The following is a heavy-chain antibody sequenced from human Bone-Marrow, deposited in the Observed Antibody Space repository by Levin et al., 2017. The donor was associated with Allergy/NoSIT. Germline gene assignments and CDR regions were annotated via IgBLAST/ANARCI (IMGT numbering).Heavy chain of an antibody. V-gene: IGHV3-9*01. J-gene: IGHJ4*02. CDR1: GFTFQDYA. CDR2: ISWDGDDI. Sequence: SLKISCAASGFTFQDYAMHWVRQAPGKGLEWVSDISWDGDDIGYADSVKGRFTISRDNAKNSLFLQMNSLRPEATDLYYCAKDIGNGGFFFGADYWGQGTVVTVSS. CDR3: AKDIGNGGFFFGADY. D-gene: IGHD2-8*01.